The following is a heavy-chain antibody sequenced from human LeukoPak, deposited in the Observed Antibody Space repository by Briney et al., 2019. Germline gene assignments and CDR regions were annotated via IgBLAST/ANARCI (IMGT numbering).Heavy chain of an antibody. CDR1: GFTVSSNY. J-gene: IGHJ4*02. D-gene: IGHD3-22*01. V-gene: IGHV3-66*01. CDR2: IYSGGGT. CDR3: AREKRYNYYDSSGYYY. Sequence: GGSLRLSCAASGFTVSSNYMSWVRQAPGKGLEWVSVIYSGGGTYYADSVKGRFTISRDNSKNTLYLQMNSLRAEDTAVYYCAREKRYNYYDSSGYYYWGQGTLVTVSS.